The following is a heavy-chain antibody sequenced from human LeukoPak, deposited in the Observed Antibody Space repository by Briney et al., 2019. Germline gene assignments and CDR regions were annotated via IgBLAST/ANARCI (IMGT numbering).Heavy chain of an antibody. Sequence: PGGSLRLSCAASGFTVSNNYMSWIRQAPGKGLEWVSSISSSSSYIYYADSVKGRFTISRDNAKNSLYLQMNSLRAEDTAVYYCARDPETWFGEFTRFDPWGQGTLVTVSS. D-gene: IGHD3-10*01. J-gene: IGHJ5*02. V-gene: IGHV3-21*01. CDR2: ISSSSSYI. CDR1: GFTVSNNY. CDR3: ARDPETWFGEFTRFDP.